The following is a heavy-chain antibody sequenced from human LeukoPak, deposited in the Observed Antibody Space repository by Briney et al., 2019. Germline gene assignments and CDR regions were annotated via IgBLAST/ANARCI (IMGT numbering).Heavy chain of an antibody. CDR3: ARVLTLVGSGSYRDY. Sequence: GGSLRLSCAASGFTFSSYGMHWVRQAPGKGLEWVAVISYDGSNKYYADSVKGRFTISRDNSKNTLYLQMNSLRAEDTAVYYCARVLTLVGSGSYRDYWGQGTLVTVSS. V-gene: IGHV3-30*03. D-gene: IGHD3-10*01. CDR2: ISYDGSNK. CDR1: GFTFSSYG. J-gene: IGHJ4*02.